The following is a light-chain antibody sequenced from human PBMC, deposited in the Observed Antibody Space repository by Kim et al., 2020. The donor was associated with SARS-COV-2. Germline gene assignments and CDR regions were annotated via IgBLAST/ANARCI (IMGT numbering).Light chain of an antibody. CDR2: DVS. Sequence: QSITLSCTGTSRDVGGYNYVSWYQQHPGKAPKLMIYDVSNRPSGVSNRFSGSKSGTTASLTISGLQAEDEADYYCSSYTSSSTLVVFGGGTQLTVL. V-gene: IGLV2-14*03. CDR3: SSYTSSSTLVV. CDR1: SRDVGGYNY. J-gene: IGLJ2*01.